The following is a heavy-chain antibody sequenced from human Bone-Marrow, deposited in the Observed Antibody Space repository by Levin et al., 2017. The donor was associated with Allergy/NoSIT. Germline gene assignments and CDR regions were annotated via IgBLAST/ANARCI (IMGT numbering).Heavy chain of an antibody. V-gene: IGHV4-31*03. Sequence: SETLSLTCTVSGVSISRGGYFWSWIRHHPGKGLEWIGYIYYSTNTHYNPSLKSRVTMSVDTSKNQFSLKVSSVTAADTAVYYCARSGDGHAASYYYAMDVWGQGTTVTVSS. CDR1: GVSISRGGYF. J-gene: IGHJ6*02. D-gene: IGHD3-10*01. CDR2: IYYSTNT. CDR3: ARSGDGHAASYYYAMDV.